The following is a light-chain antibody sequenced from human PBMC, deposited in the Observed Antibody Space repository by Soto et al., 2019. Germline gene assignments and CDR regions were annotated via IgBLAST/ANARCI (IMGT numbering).Light chain of an antibody. CDR3: QHYNSYSEA. CDR1: QSLVYSDGNTY. Sequence: EVVMTQSPLSLPVTLGQPASISCRSSQSLVYSDGNTYLNWFQQRPGQSPRRLIYKVSNRDSGVPDGFSGSGSGTEFTLTISSLQPDDFATYYCQHYNSYSEAFGQGTKVDIK. J-gene: IGKJ1*01. V-gene: IGKV2-30*01. CDR2: KVS.